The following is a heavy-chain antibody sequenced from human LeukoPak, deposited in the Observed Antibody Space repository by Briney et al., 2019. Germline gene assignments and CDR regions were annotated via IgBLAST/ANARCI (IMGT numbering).Heavy chain of an antibody. J-gene: IGHJ4*02. CDR2: ISGSGGST. Sequence: GGSLRLSCAASGFTFSSYAMSWVRQAPGKGLEWLSAISGSGGSTYYADSVKGRFTISRDNSKDTLYLQMNGLRAEDTAVYYCARRTSGGAGFDYWGQGTPVTVSS. V-gene: IGHV3-23*01. CDR1: GFTFSSYA. CDR3: ARRTSGGAGFDY. D-gene: IGHD3-16*01.